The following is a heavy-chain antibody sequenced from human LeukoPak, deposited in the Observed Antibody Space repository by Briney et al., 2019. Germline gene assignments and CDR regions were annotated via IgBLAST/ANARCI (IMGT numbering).Heavy chain of an antibody. CDR2: ITGSGEYT. J-gene: IGHJ3*02. V-gene: IGHV3-23*01. CDR3: AKDPLWDYYDSSGPIDAFDI. D-gene: IGHD3-22*01. Sequence: PGGSRRLSCEASGFTYSNYAMNWVRQAPGKGLEWVSAITGSGEYTYYADSVKGRFTISRDNSKNTLYLQMNSLRAEDTAVYYCAKDPLWDYYDSSGPIDAFDIWGQGTMVTVSS. CDR1: GFTYSNYA.